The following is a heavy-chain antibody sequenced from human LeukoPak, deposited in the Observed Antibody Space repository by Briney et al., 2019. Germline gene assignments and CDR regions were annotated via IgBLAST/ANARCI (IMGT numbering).Heavy chain of an antibody. CDR1: GYTFTSYG. CDR2: ISAYNGNT. D-gene: IGHD2-2*01. CDR3: ARDAADIVVVPALKHYYFDY. J-gene: IGHJ4*02. Sequence: GASVKVSCKASGYTFTSYGISWVRQAPGQGLEWMGWISAYNGNTNYAQKLQGRVTMTTDTSTSTAYMELRSLRSDDTAVYYCARDAADIVVVPALKHYYFDYWGQGTLVTVSS. V-gene: IGHV1-18*01.